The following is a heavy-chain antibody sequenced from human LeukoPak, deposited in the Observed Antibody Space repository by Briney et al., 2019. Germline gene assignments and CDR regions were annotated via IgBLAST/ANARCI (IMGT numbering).Heavy chain of an antibody. Sequence: GGSLRLSCAASGFTFDDYAMHWVRQAPGKGLEWVSGISWNSGSIGYADSVKGRFTISRDNAKNSLYLQMTSLTADATALYFCAKDKDYSFNRYYTDVWGKGTTVTVSS. V-gene: IGHV3-9*01. D-gene: IGHD5-18*01. CDR3: AKDKDYSFNRYYTDV. CDR2: ISWNSGSI. J-gene: IGHJ6*03. CDR1: GFTFDDYA.